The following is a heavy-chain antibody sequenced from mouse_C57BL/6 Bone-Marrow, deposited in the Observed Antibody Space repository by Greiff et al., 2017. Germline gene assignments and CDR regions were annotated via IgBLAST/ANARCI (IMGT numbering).Heavy chain of an antibody. CDR3: ARPYYYRFPWFAY. J-gene: IGHJ3*01. CDR2: ISSGSSTI. D-gene: IGHD2-14*01. Sequence: DVQLQESGGGLVKPGGSLKLSCAASGFTFSDYGMHWVRQAPEKGLEWVASISSGSSTIYYADTVKGRFTISRDNAKNTLFLPMTSLRSEDTAMYYCARPYYYRFPWFAYWGQGTLVTVSA. V-gene: IGHV5-17*01. CDR1: GFTFSDYG.